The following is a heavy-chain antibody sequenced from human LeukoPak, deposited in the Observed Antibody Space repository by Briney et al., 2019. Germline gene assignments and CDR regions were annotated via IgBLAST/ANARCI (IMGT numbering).Heavy chain of an antibody. D-gene: IGHD6-13*01. CDR1: GGSISSCY. J-gene: IGHJ4*02. CDR2: IYSTGST. Sequence: SETLSLTCTVSGGSISSCYWSWIRQPAGKGLEWIGRIYSTGSTNHNPSLKSRVTMSVDTSKNQFSLRLRSVTAADTAVYYCARQIASAGTAGFDFWGQGALVTVSS. V-gene: IGHV4-4*07. CDR3: ARQIASAGTAGFDF.